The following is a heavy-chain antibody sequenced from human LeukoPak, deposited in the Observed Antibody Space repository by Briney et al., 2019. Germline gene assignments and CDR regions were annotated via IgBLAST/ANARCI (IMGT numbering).Heavy chain of an antibody. D-gene: IGHD5-18*01. CDR1: GFTFSSYA. CDR3: ARGLKAFGYSYGLDY. J-gene: IGHJ4*02. Sequence: GGSLRLSCAASGFTFSSYAMSWVRQAPGKGLEWVSAISGSGDATYYADSVKGRFTISRDNSKNTLYLQMNSLRAEDTAVYYCARGLKAFGYSYGLDYWGQGTLVTVSS. V-gene: IGHV3-23*01. CDR2: ISGSGDAT.